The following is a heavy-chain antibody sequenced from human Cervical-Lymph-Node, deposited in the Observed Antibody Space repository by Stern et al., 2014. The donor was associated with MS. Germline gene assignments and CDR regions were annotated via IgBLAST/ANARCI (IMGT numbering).Heavy chain of an antibody. CDR3: ARAYSSSANWFDP. Sequence: VQLVESGPGLVQPSQTLSLTCTVSGGSISNSGHYWSWIRQHPGKGLEGIGYIYYSGNTYYNPSLKSRVTISVDTSKNQFSLNLSSVTAADTAVYHCARAYSSSANWFDPWGQGTLVTVSS. CDR1: GGSISNSGHY. D-gene: IGHD6-6*01. J-gene: IGHJ5*02. CDR2: IYYSGNT. V-gene: IGHV4-31*03.